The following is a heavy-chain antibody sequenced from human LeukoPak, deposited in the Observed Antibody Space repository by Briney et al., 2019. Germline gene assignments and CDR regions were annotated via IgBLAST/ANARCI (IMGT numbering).Heavy chain of an antibody. CDR1: GYTFTSYY. D-gene: IGHD3-22*01. CDR3: ARDHYCDSSGYGFDY. Sequence: ASVKVSCKASGYTFTSYYMHWVRQAPGQGLEWVGIINPSGGSTSYAQKFQGRVTMTRDTSTSTVYMELSSLRSEDTAVYYCARDHYCDSSGYGFDYWGQGTLVTVSS. V-gene: IGHV1-46*01. J-gene: IGHJ4*02. CDR2: INPSGGST.